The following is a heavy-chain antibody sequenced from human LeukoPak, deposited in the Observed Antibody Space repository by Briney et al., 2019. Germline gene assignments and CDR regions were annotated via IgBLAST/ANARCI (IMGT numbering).Heavy chain of an antibody. J-gene: IGHJ6*03. Sequence: ASVKVSCMASGYTCTSYGISWVRQAPGQGLEWMGWISAYNGNTNYAQKLQGRVTMTTDTSTSTAYMELRSLRSDDTAVYYCEREYSSSWYTDYYYYYMDVWGKGTTVTVSS. CDR3: EREYSSSWYTDYYYYYMDV. V-gene: IGHV1-18*01. D-gene: IGHD6-13*01. CDR1: GYTCTSYG. CDR2: ISAYNGNT.